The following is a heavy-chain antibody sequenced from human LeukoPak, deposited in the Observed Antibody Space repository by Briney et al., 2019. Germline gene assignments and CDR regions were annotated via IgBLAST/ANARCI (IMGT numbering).Heavy chain of an antibody. V-gene: IGHV4-39*01. Sequence: SETLSLTCSVSGGSIDKSTYYWGWIRQPPGEALEWIGSVYYSGSTYYNPSLKSRVTVSVDTSKNQFSLKLSSVTAADTAVYYCVRGSTLRHYQYWGQGTLVTVSS. CDR2: VYYSGST. J-gene: IGHJ4*02. CDR1: GGSIDKSTYY. CDR3: VRGSTLRHYQY. D-gene: IGHD3-16*01.